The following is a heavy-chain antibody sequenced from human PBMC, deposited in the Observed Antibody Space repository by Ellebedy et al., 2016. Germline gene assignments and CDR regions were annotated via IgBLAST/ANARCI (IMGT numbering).Heavy chain of an antibody. CDR1: GGSISSSSYY. J-gene: IGHJ4*02. Sequence: SETLSLTCTVSGGSISSSSYYWGWIRRPPGKGLEWIGSIYYSGSTYYNPSLKSRVTISVDTSKNQFSLKLSSVTAADTAVYYCARESHDYGDYGGTSFVYWGQGTLVTVSS. CDR3: ARESHDYGDYGGTSFVY. V-gene: IGHV4-39*02. CDR2: IYYSGST. D-gene: IGHD4-17*01.